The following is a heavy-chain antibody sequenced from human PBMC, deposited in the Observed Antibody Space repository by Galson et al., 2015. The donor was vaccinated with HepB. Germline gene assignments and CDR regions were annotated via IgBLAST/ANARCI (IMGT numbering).Heavy chain of an antibody. Sequence: SETLSLTCAVYGGSFSGYYWTWIRQPPGKGLQWIGEINHSGSTNYNPSLKSRVTLSVETSKNQFSLELSSVTAADTAVFYCARRRLRSSPPEGPYYYYYGIDVWGQGTTVTISS. V-gene: IGHV4-34*01. D-gene: IGHD6-13*01. CDR2: INHSGST. CDR3: ARRRLRSSPPEGPYYYYYGIDV. J-gene: IGHJ6*02. CDR1: GGSFSGYY.